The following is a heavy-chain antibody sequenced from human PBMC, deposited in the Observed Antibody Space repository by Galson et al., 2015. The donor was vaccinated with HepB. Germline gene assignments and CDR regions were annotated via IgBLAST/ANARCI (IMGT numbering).Heavy chain of an antibody. CDR3: ARAPGYSSSSLLLFDY. V-gene: IGHV6-1*01. CDR2: TYYRSKWYN. D-gene: IGHD6-13*01. CDR1: GDSVSSNSAA. Sequence: CAISGDSVSSNSAAWNWIRQSPSRGLEWLGRTYYRSKWYNDYAVSVQSRITINPDTSKNQFSLQLNSVTPEDTAVYYCARAPGYSSSSLLLFDYWGQGTLVTVSS. J-gene: IGHJ4*02.